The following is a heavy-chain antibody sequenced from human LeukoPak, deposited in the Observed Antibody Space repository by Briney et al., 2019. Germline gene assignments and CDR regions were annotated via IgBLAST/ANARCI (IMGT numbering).Heavy chain of an antibody. D-gene: IGHD6-19*01. V-gene: IGHV4-59*12. CDR3: AREGEGIAVAGTPADYCYYYYMDV. J-gene: IGHJ6*03. Sequence: QPPGKGLEWIGYIFYGGSSNYIPSLKSRITISVDTSKNQFSLKLSSVTAADTAVYYCAREGEGIAVAGTPADYCYYYYMDVWGKGTTVTISS. CDR2: IFYGGSS.